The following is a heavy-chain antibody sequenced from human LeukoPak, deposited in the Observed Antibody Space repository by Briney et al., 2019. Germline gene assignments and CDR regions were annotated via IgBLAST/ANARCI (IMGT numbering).Heavy chain of an antibody. Sequence: ASVKVSCKASGYTFTGYYMHWVRQAPGQGLEWMGWINPNSGGTNYAQKFQGRVTMTRDTSISTAYMELSRLRSDDTAVYYCARDKLISSGVDYWGQGTLVTVSS. CDR1: GYTFTGYY. D-gene: IGHD6-19*01. CDR3: ARDKLISSGVDY. CDR2: INPNSGGT. J-gene: IGHJ4*02. V-gene: IGHV1-2*02.